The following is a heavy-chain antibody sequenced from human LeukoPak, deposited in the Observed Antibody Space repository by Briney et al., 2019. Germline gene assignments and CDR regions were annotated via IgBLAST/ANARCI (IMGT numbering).Heavy chain of an antibody. J-gene: IGHJ4*02. CDR1: GFTFSNYA. D-gene: IGHD5-12*01. CDR2: IRGSGGTP. V-gene: IGHV3-23*01. CDR3: AKAVGYSGYQSFDY. Sequence: GGSLRLSCAASGFTFSNYAMAWVRQAPGKGLEWVSGIRGSGGTPYYADSVKGRFTISRDNSKNTLYLQMNSLRAEDTAAYYCAKAVGYSGYQSFDYWGQGTLVTVSS.